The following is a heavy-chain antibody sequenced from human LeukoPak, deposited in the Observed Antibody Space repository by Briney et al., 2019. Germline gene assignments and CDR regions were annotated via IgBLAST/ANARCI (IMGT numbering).Heavy chain of an antibody. CDR3: AKRDDSYYYYYMDV. Sequence: PGGSLRLSCAASGFTFSSYAMSWVRQAPGKRLEWVSAITGSGGSTYYADSVKGRFTISRDNSKNTLYLQMNSLRDEDTAVYYYAKRDDSYYYYYMDVLGKGTTVTVS. CDR2: ITGSGGST. V-gene: IGHV3-23*01. D-gene: IGHD5-24*01. CDR1: GFTFSSYA. J-gene: IGHJ6*03.